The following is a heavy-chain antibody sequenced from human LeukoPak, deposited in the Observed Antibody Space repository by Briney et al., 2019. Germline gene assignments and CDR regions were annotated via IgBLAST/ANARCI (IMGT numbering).Heavy chain of an antibody. V-gene: IGHV4-59*01. J-gene: IGHJ4*02. CDR2: IYYSGTT. Sequence: SETLSLTCTVSGGSMRNYYWSWIRQPPGKGLEWIGYIYYSGTTDYNPSLKSRVTISVDTSKNQFSLRLRSATAADTAVYYCARDRRINTDSSFLTTGVFDSWGQGTLVTVSS. D-gene: IGHD4-11*01. CDR3: ARDRRINTDSSFLTTGVFDS. CDR1: GGSMRNYY.